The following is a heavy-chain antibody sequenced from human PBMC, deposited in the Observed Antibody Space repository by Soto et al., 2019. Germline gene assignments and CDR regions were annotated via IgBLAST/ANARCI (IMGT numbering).Heavy chain of an antibody. V-gene: IGHV3-7*03. CDR1: GFTFSIYW. CDR3: ARYPNPTVAGLPFDL. D-gene: IGHD6-19*01. CDR2: TRQDGGQE. Sequence: PGGSLRLSCAASGFTFSIYWMSWVRQAPGKGLEWVAHTRQDGGQEYYVDSVKGRFTISRDNAKNSLYLQMNSLRVEDTAVYYCARYPNPTVAGLPFDLWGQGTLVTVSS. J-gene: IGHJ4*02.